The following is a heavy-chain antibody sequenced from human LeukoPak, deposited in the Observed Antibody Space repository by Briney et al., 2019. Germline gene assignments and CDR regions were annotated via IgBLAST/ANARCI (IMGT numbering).Heavy chain of an antibody. J-gene: IGHJ4*02. V-gene: IGHV4-61*02. CDR3: ARVDWISPTDYGSGSYYSY. Sequence: PSQTLSLTCTVSGGSISSGSYYWSWIRQPAGRGLEWIGRIYTSGSTNYSPSLKSRVTISVDTSKNQFSLKLNSVTAADTAVYYCARVDWISPTDYGSGSYYSYWGQGTLVTVSS. CDR2: IYTSGST. D-gene: IGHD3-10*01. CDR1: GGSISSGSYY.